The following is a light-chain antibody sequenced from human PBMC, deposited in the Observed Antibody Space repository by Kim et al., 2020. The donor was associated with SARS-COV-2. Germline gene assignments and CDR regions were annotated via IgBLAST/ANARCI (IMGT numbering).Light chain of an antibody. CDR2: DNI. J-gene: IGLJ1*01. V-gene: IGLV3-1*01. Sequence: SYELTQPPSVSVSPGQTASITCSGDKLGDKYTCWYQQKAGQSPVLVIYDNIKRPSGIPERFSGSNSGNTATLTISGTQYMDEADYYCQVWDSRTYVFGTG. CDR3: QVWDSRTYV. CDR1: KLGDKY.